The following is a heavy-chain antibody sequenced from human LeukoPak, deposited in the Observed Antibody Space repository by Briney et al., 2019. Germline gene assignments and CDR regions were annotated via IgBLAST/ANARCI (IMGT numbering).Heavy chain of an antibody. CDR2: ISTSGTT. V-gene: IGHV4-61*02. CDR3: ARDEGYSGDYYYYYIDI. Sequence: SETLSLTCTVSGGSISSSSYYWGWIRQPPGKGLEWIGRISTSGTTNYNPSFKSRVTISVDTSKNQFSLRLSSVTAADTAVYYCARDEGYSGDYYYYYIDIWGKGTTVTISS. CDR1: GGSISSSSYY. J-gene: IGHJ6*03. D-gene: IGHD3-22*01.